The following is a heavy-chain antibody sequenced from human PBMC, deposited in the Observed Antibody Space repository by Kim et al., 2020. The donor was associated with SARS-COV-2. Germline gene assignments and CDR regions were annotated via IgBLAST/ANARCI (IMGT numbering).Heavy chain of an antibody. CDR1: GGSISSYY. Sequence: SETLSLTCTVSGGSISSYYWSWIRQPPGKGLEWIGYIYYSGSTNYNPSLKSRVTISVDTSKNQFSLKLSSVTAADTAVYYCARDRPYDSSGFDPWGQGTLVTVSS. V-gene: IGHV4-59*13. D-gene: IGHD3-22*01. CDR2: IYYSGST. J-gene: IGHJ5*02. CDR3: ARDRPYDSSGFDP.